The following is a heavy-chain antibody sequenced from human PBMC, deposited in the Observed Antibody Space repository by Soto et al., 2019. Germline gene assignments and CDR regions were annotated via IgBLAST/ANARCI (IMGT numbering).Heavy chain of an antibody. Sequence: GSLRVGCVDSVFTFISDYMTWVRQTPGKGLEWVSIIYASDSTFYADSVKGRFTISRDNSKNTVYLQLNSLRAEDTAVYYCATPVTRLIAFDLWGQGTMVTVSS. CDR2: IYASDST. CDR3: ATPVTRLIAFDL. D-gene: IGHD4-17*01. CDR1: VFTFISDY. J-gene: IGHJ3*01. V-gene: IGHV3-53*01.